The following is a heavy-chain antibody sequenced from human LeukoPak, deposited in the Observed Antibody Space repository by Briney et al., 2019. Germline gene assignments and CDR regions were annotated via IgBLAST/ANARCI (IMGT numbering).Heavy chain of an antibody. Sequence: TGGSLRLSCAVSGFAVSSNYMSWVRQAPGKGLEWVSIIYSGGSTYYADSVKGRFTISRDNSKNTLYLQMNSLRAEDTAVYYCARRGYGDYAPFDYWGQGTLVTVSS. CDR2: IYSGGST. CDR1: GFAVSSNY. D-gene: IGHD4-17*01. J-gene: IGHJ4*02. CDR3: ARRGYGDYAPFDY. V-gene: IGHV3-66*04.